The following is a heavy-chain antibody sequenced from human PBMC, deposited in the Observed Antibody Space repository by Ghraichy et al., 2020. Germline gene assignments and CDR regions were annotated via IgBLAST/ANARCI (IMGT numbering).Heavy chain of an antibody. CDR2: IKSKTDGGTT. Sequence: GGSLRLSCAASGFTFSNAWMSWVRQAPGKGLEWVGRIKSKTDGGTTDYAAPVKGRFTISRDDSKNTLYLQMNSLKTEDTAVYYCTTCYDILTGYYNKMGDAFDIWGQGTMVTVSS. D-gene: IGHD3-9*01. CDR3: TTCYDILTGYYNKMGDAFDI. V-gene: IGHV3-15*01. CDR1: GFTFSNAW. J-gene: IGHJ3*02.